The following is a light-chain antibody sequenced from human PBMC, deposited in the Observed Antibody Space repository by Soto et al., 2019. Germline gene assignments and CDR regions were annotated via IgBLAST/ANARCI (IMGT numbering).Light chain of an antibody. CDR1: QSVSSN. Sequence: EIVMTQSPATLSVSPGERATLSCRASQSVSSNLAWYQQKPGQAPMILIYGASTRATGIPARFSGSGSGTEFTLTISSLQSEDFAVYYCQQYNNWPQTFGQGTKVEIK. CDR2: GAS. CDR3: QQYNNWPQT. J-gene: IGKJ1*01. V-gene: IGKV3-15*01.